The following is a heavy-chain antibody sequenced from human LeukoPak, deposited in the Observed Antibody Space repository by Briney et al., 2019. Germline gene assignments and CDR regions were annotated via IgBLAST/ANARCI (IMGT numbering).Heavy chain of an antibody. CDR2: ISGSGGST. V-gene: IGHV3-23*01. D-gene: IGHD5-18*01. CDR3: ARTGGYSYGYGYFDY. J-gene: IGHJ4*02. Sequence: GGSLRLSCAASGFTFSSYAMSWVRQAPGKGLEWVSAISGSGGSTYYADSVKGRFTISRDNSKNTLYLQMHSLRAEDTAVYYCARTGGYSYGYGYFDYWGQGTLVTVSS. CDR1: GFTFSSYA.